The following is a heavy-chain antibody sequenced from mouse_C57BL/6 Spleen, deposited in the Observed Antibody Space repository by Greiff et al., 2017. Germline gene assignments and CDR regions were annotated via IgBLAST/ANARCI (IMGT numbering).Heavy chain of an antibody. V-gene: IGHV14-4*01. D-gene: IGHD2-4*01. CDR2: IDPDNGDT. Sequence: VQLQQSGAELVRPGASVKLSCTASGFNFNDDSMPWVKQRPEQGLEWIGWIDPDNGDTEYASKFQGKATITADTSSNTAYLQHSSLTSEDTAVYYCSTDDYDDYAMDDWGQGTTVTVSS. CDR1: GFNFNDDS. CDR3: STDDYDDYAMDD. J-gene: IGHJ4*01.